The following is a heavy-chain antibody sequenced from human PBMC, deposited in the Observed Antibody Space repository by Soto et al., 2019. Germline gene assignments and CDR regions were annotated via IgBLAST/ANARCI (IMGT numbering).Heavy chain of an antibody. CDR3: AKSVYNWNDGFLDY. V-gene: IGHV3-30*18. D-gene: IGHD1-1*01. CDR1: GFTFSSYG. CDR2: ISYDGNNK. Sequence: GGSLRLSCAASGFTFSSYGMHWVRQAPGKGLEWVAVISYDGNNKYYADSVKGRFTISRDNSKNTLYLQINSLRAEDTAVYYCAKSVYNWNDGFLDYSAQGTLVIGSS. J-gene: IGHJ4*02.